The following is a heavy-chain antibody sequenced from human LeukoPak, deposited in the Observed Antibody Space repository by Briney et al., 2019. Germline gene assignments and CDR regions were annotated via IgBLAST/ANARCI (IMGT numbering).Heavy chain of an antibody. J-gene: IGHJ4*02. Sequence: TGASLQISCKGSGYSFTSYWIGWVRQMPGKGLEWMGIIYPGDSDTRYSPSFQGQVTISADKSISTAYLQWSRLKASDTAMYYCARANYGDYVPTDYWGQGTLVTVSS. CDR1: GYSFTSYW. CDR3: ARANYGDYVPTDY. D-gene: IGHD4-17*01. V-gene: IGHV5-51*01. CDR2: IYPGDSDT.